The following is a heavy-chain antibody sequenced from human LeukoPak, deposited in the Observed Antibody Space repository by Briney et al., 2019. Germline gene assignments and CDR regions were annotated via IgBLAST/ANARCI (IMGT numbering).Heavy chain of an antibody. V-gene: IGHV3-48*01. CDR1: GFTFSDYS. J-gene: IGHJ4*02. D-gene: IGHD1-26*01. Sequence: GGSLRLSCAASGFTFSDYSINWVRQAPGKGLEWVSFISSSSNTVYYADSVKGRFTISRDYANNSLFLQMNGLTAEDTAVYYCARGEDSIVGVPGPNYWGQGTLVSVSS. CDR3: ARGEDSIVGVPGPNY. CDR2: ISSSSNTV.